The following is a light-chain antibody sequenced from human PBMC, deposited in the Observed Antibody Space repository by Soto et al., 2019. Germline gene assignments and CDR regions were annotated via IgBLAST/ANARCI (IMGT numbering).Light chain of an antibody. J-gene: IGKJ1*01. CDR1: QSVNSDY. CDR3: QQYGTSPWT. Sequence: EIVLTQSPGTLSLFPGERATLSCRATQSVNSDYLAWYQQKPGQAPRLLIYIASRRATGIPDRFSGSGSGTDFTLTISRLEPEDFAVYYCQQYGTSPWTFSQGTKVEIK. V-gene: IGKV3-20*01. CDR2: IAS.